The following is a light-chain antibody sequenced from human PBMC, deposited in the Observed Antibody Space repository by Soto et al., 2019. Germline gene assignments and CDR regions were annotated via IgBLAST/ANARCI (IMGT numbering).Light chain of an antibody. CDR1: QSVSNNY. CDR2: DAS. Sequence: EIVLTQSPGTLALSPGERATLSCSASQSVSNNYLAWYQQKPGQAPRLLIYDASKRATGIPARFSGSGSGTDFTLTISSLEPEDFAVYYCHQRRNWPPITFGQGTRLEIK. J-gene: IGKJ5*01. CDR3: HQRRNWPPIT. V-gene: IGKV3-11*01.